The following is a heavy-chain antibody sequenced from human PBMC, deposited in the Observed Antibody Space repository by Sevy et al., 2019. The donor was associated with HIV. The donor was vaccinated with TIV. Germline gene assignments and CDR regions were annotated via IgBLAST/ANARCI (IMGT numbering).Heavy chain of an antibody. CDR1: GFTFHRYA. CDR3: ARRDLNHQFLIDY. J-gene: IGHJ4*02. CDR2: ISYDEREI. V-gene: IGHV3-30*03. Sequence: GGSLRLSCAASGFTFHRYAMHWVRQVPGKGLEWLSYISYDEREIYYAEFVKGRFTVSRDNSKNTMYLQMNSFRPEDTAMYHCARRDLNHQFLIDYWGQGTLVTVSS.